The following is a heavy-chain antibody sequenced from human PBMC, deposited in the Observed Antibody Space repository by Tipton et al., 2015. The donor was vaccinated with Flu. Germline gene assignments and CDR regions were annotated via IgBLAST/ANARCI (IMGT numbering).Heavy chain of an antibody. D-gene: IGHD4-17*01. J-gene: IGHJ1*01. V-gene: IGHV4-4*07. CDR2: IYPSGNT. CDR1: GGSLSSYF. Sequence: TLSLTCTVSGGSLSSYFWSWIRQPAGKGLEWIGRIYPSGNTNYNPSLQSRVTISVDTSKNQFSLKLSSVTAADTAVYYCARTHDYGDPGGQHWGQGTLVTVSS. CDR3: ARTHDYGDPGGQH.